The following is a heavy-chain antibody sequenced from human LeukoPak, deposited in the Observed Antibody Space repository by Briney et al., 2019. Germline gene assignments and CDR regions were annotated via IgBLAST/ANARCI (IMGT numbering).Heavy chain of an antibody. Sequence: RGSLRLSCAASGFTFSNYKMTWVRQSPGKGLEWISYISTTGNTIYYTDSVKGRFTVSRDNAKSSLYLQMNSLRDEDTGIYYCAREARMTTIFSWFDPWGQGTLVTVSS. CDR3: AREARMTTIFSWFDP. D-gene: IGHD5-24*01. V-gene: IGHV3-48*02. J-gene: IGHJ5*02. CDR1: GFTFSNYK. CDR2: ISTTGNTI.